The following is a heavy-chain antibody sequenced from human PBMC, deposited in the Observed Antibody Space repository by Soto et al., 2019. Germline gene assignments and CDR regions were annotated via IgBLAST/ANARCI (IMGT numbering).Heavy chain of an antibody. D-gene: IGHD1-26*01. Sequence: PSETLSLTCAVSGGSISSGGYSWSWIRQPPGKGLEWIGYIYHSGSTYYNPSLKSRVTISVDRSKNQFSLKLSSVTAADTAVYYCARASGSYYYFDYWGQGTLVTVSS. CDR3: ARASGSYYYFDY. J-gene: IGHJ4*02. CDR2: IYHSGST. V-gene: IGHV4-30-2*01. CDR1: GGSISSGGYS.